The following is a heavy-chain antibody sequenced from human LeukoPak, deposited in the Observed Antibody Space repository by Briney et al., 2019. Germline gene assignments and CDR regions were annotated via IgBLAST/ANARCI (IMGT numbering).Heavy chain of an antibody. V-gene: IGHV3-23*01. D-gene: IGHD6-19*01. CDR1: GFTFSSYA. CDR3: ARDQRGTRSGWYLGDY. Sequence: GGSLRLSCAASGFTFSSYAMSWVRQAPGKGLEWVSAISGSGGSTYYADSVKGRFTISRDNSKNTLYLQMNSLRAEDTAVYYCARDQRGTRSGWYLGDYWGQGTLVTVSS. CDR2: ISGSGGST. J-gene: IGHJ4*02.